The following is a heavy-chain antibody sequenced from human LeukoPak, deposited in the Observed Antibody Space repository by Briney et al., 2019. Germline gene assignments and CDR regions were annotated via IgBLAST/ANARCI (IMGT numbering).Heavy chain of an antibody. CDR3: ARGVGYPYYFDY. CDR2: IWYDGSNK. J-gene: IGHJ4*02. Sequence: GGSLRLSCAASGFTFSSYWMNWARQAPGKGLEWVAVIWYDGSNKYYADSVKGRFTISRDNSKNTLYLQMNSLRAEDTAVYYCARGVGYPYYFDYWGQGTLVTVSS. D-gene: IGHD3-16*02. CDR1: GFTFSSYW. V-gene: IGHV3-33*08.